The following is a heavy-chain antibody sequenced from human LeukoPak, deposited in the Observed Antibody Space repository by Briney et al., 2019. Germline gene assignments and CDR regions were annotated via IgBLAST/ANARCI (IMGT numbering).Heavy chain of an antibody. Sequence: ASVKVSCQATGYTFTSYVISWVRQAPGKGLDGVGWFNYYNGKKNYALKLQGRVTMTTDTSTSTAYMELRRLRSDDTAVYYCARDDPYCSSTSCYLLSAWFDPWGQGTLVTVSS. V-gene: IGHV1-18*01. CDR1: GYTFTSYV. CDR3: ARDDPYCSSTSCYLLSAWFDP. J-gene: IGHJ5*02. CDR2: FNYYNGKK. D-gene: IGHD2-2*01.